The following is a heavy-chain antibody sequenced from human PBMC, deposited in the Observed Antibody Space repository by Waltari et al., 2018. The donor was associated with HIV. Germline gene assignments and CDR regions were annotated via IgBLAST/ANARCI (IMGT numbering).Heavy chain of an antibody. J-gene: IGHJ4*02. CDR2: ISYDGNNK. Sequence: QVQLVESGGGVVQPGRSLRLSCAASGFTFSFYTMHWVRQAPGKGLEWVAVISYDGNNKYYADSVKGRFTISRDNSKNTLYLQMNSLRVEDTAVYYCARDQFGESDRGLDYWGQGTLVTVSS. V-gene: IGHV3-30*01. D-gene: IGHD3-10*01. CDR1: GFTFSFYT. CDR3: ARDQFGESDRGLDY.